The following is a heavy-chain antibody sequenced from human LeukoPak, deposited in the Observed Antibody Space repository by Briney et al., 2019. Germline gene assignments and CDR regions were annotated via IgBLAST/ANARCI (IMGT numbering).Heavy chain of an antibody. CDR1: GFTFSGYS. CDR2: VNSISDTI. D-gene: IGHD2-8*01. CDR3: ARDLGYCTNGVCHTRFDY. J-gene: IGHJ4*02. V-gene: IGHV3-48*02. Sequence: GGSLRLSCAASGFTFSGYSMNWVRQAPGKGLEWISYVNSISDTIYYADSVKGRFTISRDNAKNSLYLQMNSLRDEDTAVYYCARDLGYCTNGVCHTRFDYWGQGTLAAVSS.